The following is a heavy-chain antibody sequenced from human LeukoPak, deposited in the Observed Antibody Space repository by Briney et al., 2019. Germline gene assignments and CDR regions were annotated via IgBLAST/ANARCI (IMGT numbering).Heavy chain of an antibody. J-gene: IGHJ4*02. Sequence: GGSLRLSCAASGFTFSSYWMSWVRQAPGKGLEWVANIKQDGSEKYYVDSVKGRFTISRDNAKNSLYLQMNSLRAEDTAVYYCARAYGSGSQTPPDDYWGQGTLVTVSS. CDR1: GFTFSSYW. V-gene: IGHV3-7*01. CDR2: IKQDGSEK. D-gene: IGHD3-10*01. CDR3: ARAYGSGSQTPPDDY.